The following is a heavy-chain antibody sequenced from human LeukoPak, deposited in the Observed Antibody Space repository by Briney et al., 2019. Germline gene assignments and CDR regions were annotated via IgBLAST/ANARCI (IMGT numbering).Heavy chain of an antibody. D-gene: IGHD1-26*01. CDR3: ARENPGSGSFSY. CDR2: IYYSGST. V-gene: IGHV4-59*01. Sequence: SETLSLTCAVYGGSFSGYYWSWIRQPPGKGLEWVGYIYYSGSTNYNPSLKSRVTISVDTSKNQFSLKLSSVTAADTAVYYCARENPGSGSFSYWGQGTLVTVSS. J-gene: IGHJ4*02. CDR1: GGSFSGYY.